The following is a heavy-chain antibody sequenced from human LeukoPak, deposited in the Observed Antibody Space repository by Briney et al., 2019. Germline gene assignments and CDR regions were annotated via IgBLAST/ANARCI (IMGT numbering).Heavy chain of an antibody. V-gene: IGHV4-34*01. CDR3: AHSSSSLPTDS. D-gene: IGHD6-6*01. CDR1: GGPFSSYY. CDR2: INHNKST. J-gene: IGHJ4*02. Sequence: PSENLSLTCAVYGGPFSSYYWTWIRQSPGKGLEWIGEINHNKSTNYNPSLESRVTISVDTSKNQFSLNLTSVTAADTAVYYCAHSSSSLPTDSWGQGNLVIVS.